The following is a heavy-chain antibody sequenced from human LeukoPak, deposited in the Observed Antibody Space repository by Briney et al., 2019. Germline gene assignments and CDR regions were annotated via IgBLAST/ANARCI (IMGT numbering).Heavy chain of an antibody. CDR3: ASGYCGRTTCSPPFDY. CDR2: ISYDGSNK. D-gene: IGHD2-2*01. J-gene: IGHJ4*02. V-gene: IGHV3-30-3*01. Sequence: GGSLRLSCAASGFTFSSNAMPWVRQAPGKGLEWVAVISYDGSNKYYADYVKGRFTISRDNSKNTVYLEMNSLRAEDTAVYYCASGYCGRTTCSPPFDYWGQGTLVTVSS. CDR1: GFTFSSNA.